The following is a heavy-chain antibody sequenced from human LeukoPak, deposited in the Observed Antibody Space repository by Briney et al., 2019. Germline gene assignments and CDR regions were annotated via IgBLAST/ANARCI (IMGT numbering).Heavy chain of an antibody. CDR1: GFTFGDYA. CDR3: TRKYDFWSGYPGYYFDY. D-gene: IGHD3-3*01. CDR2: IRSKGYGGII. V-gene: IGHV3-49*04. J-gene: IGHJ4*02. Sequence: GGSQRLSCTASGFTFGDYAINWVRQAPGMGLEWVSFIRSKGYGGIIEYTASVKGRFTISRDDSKSIAYLQMNSLKTEDTAAYYCTRKYDFWSGYPGYYFDYWGQGTLVTVSS.